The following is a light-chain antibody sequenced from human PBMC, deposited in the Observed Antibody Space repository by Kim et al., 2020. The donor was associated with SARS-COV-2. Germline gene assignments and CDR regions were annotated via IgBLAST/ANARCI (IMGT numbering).Light chain of an antibody. V-gene: IGLV3-1*01. CDR2: QDS. CDR3: KAWDSSRTYV. Sequence: SYELTQPPSVYVSPGQTASITCSGDKLGDKYACWYQQKPGQSPVLVIYQDSKRPSGIPERFSGSNSGNTATLTISGTQAMNEADYYCKAWDSSRTYVFGT. CDR1: KLGDKY. J-gene: IGLJ1*01.